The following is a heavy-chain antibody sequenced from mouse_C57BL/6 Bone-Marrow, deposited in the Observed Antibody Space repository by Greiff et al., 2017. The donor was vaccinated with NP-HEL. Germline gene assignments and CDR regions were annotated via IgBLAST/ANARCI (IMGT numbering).Heavy chain of an antibody. CDR2: RSYDGTN. CDR1: GYSITSGYY. J-gene: IGHJ2*01. Sequence: VQLQQSGPGLVKPSQSLYLTCSATGYSITSGYYWKLIRQVPGNKLEWVGNRSYDGTNNYNPTLKKRISITRDTSKNQFFLKLSSVTTEDTATYYCARAAYDFGYWGQGTTLTVSS. D-gene: IGHD2-14*01. CDR3: ARAAYDFGY. V-gene: IGHV3-6*01.